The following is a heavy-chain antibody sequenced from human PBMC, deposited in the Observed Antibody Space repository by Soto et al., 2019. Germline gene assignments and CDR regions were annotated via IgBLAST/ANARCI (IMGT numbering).Heavy chain of an antibody. CDR1: GGSISSGGYY. Sequence: SETLSLTCTVSGGSISSGGYYWSWIRQHPGKGLEWIGYIYYSGSTYYNPSLKSRVTISVDTSKNQFSLKLSSVTAADTAVYYCATLGPTPYWFDPWGQGTLVTVSS. J-gene: IGHJ5*02. CDR2: IYYSGST. V-gene: IGHV4-31*03. D-gene: IGHD2-15*01. CDR3: ATLGPTPYWFDP.